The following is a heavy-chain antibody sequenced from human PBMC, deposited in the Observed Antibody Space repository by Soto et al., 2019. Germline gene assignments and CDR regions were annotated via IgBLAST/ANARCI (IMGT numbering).Heavy chain of an antibody. CDR2: MSPNSGNT. D-gene: IGHD3-16*01. CDR3: AREGVRGMDV. Sequence: QVQLVQSGAEVKKPGASVKVSCKASGYSFTSYAINWVRQATGQGLEWMGWMSPNSGNTGYAQKFQGRVTMTRNTSISTAYMELSSLRSEDTAVYDCAREGVRGMDVWGQGTTVTVSS. CDR1: GYSFTSYA. J-gene: IGHJ6*02. V-gene: IGHV1-8*01.